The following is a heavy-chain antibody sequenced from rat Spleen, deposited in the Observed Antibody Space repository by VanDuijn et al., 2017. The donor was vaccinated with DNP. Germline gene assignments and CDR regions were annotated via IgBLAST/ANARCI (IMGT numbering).Heavy chain of an antibody. CDR2: ISTSGEYT. CDR1: GFTFSKYG. CDR3: GRDNWGFDY. V-gene: IGHV5S13*01. D-gene: IGHD5-1*01. J-gene: IGHJ2*01. Sequence: EVQLVESGGGLVQAGRSLKLSCAASGFTFSKYGMAWVRQAPTKGLEWVASISTSGEYTHYRDSVKGRFTISRDNAKNTLYLQMNSLRSEDTATYFCGRDNWGFDYWGQGVMVTVSS.